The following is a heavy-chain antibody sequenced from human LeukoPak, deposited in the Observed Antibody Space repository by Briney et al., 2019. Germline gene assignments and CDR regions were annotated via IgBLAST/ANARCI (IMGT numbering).Heavy chain of an antibody. Sequence: PSETLSLTCTVSGGSISSSSYYWGWIRQPPGKGLEWIGSIYYSGSTYYNPSLKSRVTISVDTSKDQFSLKLSSVTAADTAVYYCARPRGERRAYNHIAVSGNWFDPWGQGTLVTVSS. CDR1: GGSISSSSYY. V-gene: IGHV4-39*01. J-gene: IGHJ5*02. CDR3: ARPRGERRAYNHIAVSGNWFDP. CDR2: IYYSGST. D-gene: IGHD6-19*01.